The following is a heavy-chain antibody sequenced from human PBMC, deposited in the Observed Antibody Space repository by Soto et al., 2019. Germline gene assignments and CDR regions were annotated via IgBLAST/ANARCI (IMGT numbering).Heavy chain of an antibody. CDR2: INAGNGNT. D-gene: IGHD6-13*01. CDR1: GYTFTSYA. V-gene: IGHV1-3*01. CDR3: ASGDSSSWYSLDY. Sequence: QVQLVQSGAEVKKPGASVKVSCKASGYTFTSYAMHWVLQAPGQRLEWMGWINAGNGNTKYSQKFQGRVTITRDTSASTAYMELSSPRSEDTAVYYCASGDSSSWYSLDYWGQGTLVTVSS. J-gene: IGHJ4*02.